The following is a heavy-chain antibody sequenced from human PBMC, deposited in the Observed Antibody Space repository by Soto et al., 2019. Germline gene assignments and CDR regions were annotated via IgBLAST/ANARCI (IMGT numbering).Heavy chain of an antibody. CDR2: IKRDGSEK. CDR1: GFTFSSYW. D-gene: IGHD3-3*01. Sequence: GSLRLSCAASGFTFSSYWMSWVRQAPGKGLEWVANIKRDGSEKYYVDSVKGRFTISRDNAKNSLYLQMNSLRAEDTAVYYCAKLPDFTEYYYYGMDVWGQGTTVTVSS. J-gene: IGHJ6*02. CDR3: AKLPDFTEYYYYGMDV. V-gene: IGHV3-7*01.